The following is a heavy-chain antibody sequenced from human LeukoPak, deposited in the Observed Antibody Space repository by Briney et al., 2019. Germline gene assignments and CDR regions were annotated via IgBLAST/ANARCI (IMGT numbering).Heavy chain of an antibody. CDR1: GYTFTGYY. D-gene: IGHD2-21*02. V-gene: IGHV1-2*02. J-gene: IGHJ4*02. CDR2: INPNSGGT. Sequence: ASVKVSFKASGYTFTGYYMHWVRQAPGQGLEWMGWINPNSGGTNYAQKFQGRVTMSVDTSMNLFALKLSSVTAADTAVYYCARQGVATAIDYWGQGTLVTVSS. CDR3: ARQGVATAIDY.